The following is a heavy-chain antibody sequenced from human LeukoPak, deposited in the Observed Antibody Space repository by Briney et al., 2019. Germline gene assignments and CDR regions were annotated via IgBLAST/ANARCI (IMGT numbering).Heavy chain of an antibody. CDR3: ARRDGIYGSGSPRDYYYYMDV. CDR1: GCTFTSYY. CDR2: INPSGGST. J-gene: IGHJ6*03. D-gene: IGHD3-10*01. V-gene: IGHV1-46*01. Sequence: AAVKVSCKASGCTFTSYYMHWVRQAPGQGLEWMGIINPSGGSTSYAQKFQGRVAMTRDMSTSTVYMELSSLRSEDTAVYYCARRDGIYGSGSPRDYYYYMDVLGKGTTVTVSS.